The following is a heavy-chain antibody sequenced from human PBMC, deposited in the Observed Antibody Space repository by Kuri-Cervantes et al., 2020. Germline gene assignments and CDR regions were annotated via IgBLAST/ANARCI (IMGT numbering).Heavy chain of an antibody. CDR2: IYHSGST. CDR3: ASEDYDILTGPIDY. V-gene: IGHV4-38-2*02. D-gene: IGHD3-9*01. Sequence: SETLSLTCTVSGYSISSGYYWGWIRQPPGKGLEWLGSIYHSGSTYYNPSLKSQVTISVDTSKNQFSLKLSSVTAADTAVYYCASEDYDILTGPIDYLGQGTLVTVSS. J-gene: IGHJ4*02. CDR1: GYSISSGYY.